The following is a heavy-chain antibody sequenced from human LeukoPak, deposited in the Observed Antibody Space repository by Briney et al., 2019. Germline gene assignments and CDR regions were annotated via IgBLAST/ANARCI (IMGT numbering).Heavy chain of an antibody. J-gene: IGHJ3*02. V-gene: IGHV3-48*03. CDR3: ARAWTRGNSDAFDI. Sequence: GGSLRLSCAASGFTFSSYEMNWVRQAPGKGLEWVSYISSGGSTMYCPDSVKGRFTISRDNAKSSLYLQMNSLRAEDTAVYFCARAWTRGNSDAFDIWGQGTMVTVSS. CDR1: GFTFSSYE. D-gene: IGHD4-23*01. CDR2: ISSGGSTM.